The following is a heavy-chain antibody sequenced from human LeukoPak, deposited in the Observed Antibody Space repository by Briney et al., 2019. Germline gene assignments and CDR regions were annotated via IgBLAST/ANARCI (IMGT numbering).Heavy chain of an antibody. CDR1: GFTFSSYG. Sequence: GGSLRLSCAASGFTFSSYGMHWVRQAPGKGLEWVAFIRYDGSNKYYADSVKGRFTISRDNSKNTLYLQMNSLRAEDTAVYYCAKDMGAYRGSGSPGVDYWGQGTLVTVSS. D-gene: IGHD3-10*01. CDR2: IRYDGSNK. V-gene: IGHV3-30*02. J-gene: IGHJ4*02. CDR3: AKDMGAYRGSGSPGVDY.